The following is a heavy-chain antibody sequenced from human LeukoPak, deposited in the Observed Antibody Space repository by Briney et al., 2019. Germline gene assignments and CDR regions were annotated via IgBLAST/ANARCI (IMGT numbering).Heavy chain of an antibody. V-gene: IGHV3-64D*06. J-gene: IGHJ4*02. CDR2: ISSNGGST. CDR3: VKAPPYCGSTSCPGDY. D-gene: IGHD2-2*01. CDR1: GFTFSSYG. Sequence: GGSLRLSCSASGFTFSSYGMHWVRQAPGKGLEYVSAISSNGGSTYYADSVKVRFTISRDNSKNTLYLQMSSLRAEDTAVYYCVKAPPYCGSTSCPGDYWGQGTLVTVSS.